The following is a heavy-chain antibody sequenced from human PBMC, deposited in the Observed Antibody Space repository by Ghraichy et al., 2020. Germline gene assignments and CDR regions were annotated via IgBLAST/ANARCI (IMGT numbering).Heavy chain of an antibody. CDR3: TTDLAVMGTYDY. CDR2: IKSKTDGGTT. CDR1: GFTFSNAW. V-gene: IGHV3-15*01. Sequence: ESLNISCAASGFTFSNAWMSWVRQAPGKGLEWVGRIKSKTDGGTTDYAAPVKGRFTISRDDSKNTLYLQMNSLKTEDTAVYYCTTDLAVMGTYDYWGQGTLVTVSS. D-gene: IGHD2-21*01. J-gene: IGHJ4*02.